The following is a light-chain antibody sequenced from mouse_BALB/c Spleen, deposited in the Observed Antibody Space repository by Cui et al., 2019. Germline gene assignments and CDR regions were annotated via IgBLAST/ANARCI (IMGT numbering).Light chain of an antibody. CDR1: QDVGTA. Sequence: DIVMTHSHNFLSTSVGDRVSITCKASQDVGTAVAWYQQKPGQSPKLLIYWASTRHTGVPERFTGSGSGTDFTLTISNVQSEDLADYFCQQYSSYPLTFGAGTKLELK. CDR3: QQYSSYPLT. J-gene: IGKJ5*01. CDR2: WAS. V-gene: IGKV6-23*01.